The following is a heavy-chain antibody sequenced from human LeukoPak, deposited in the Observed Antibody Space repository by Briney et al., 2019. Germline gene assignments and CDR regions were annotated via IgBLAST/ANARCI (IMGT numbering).Heavy chain of an antibody. D-gene: IGHD6-13*01. CDR2: IYPGDSDT. Sequence: AGESLEISCKGSGYRFTSYWIGWVRQMSGKGLEWMGIIYPGDSDTRYSPSFQGQVSISADKSITTVYLQWSSLKASDTAMYYCARHALKYGGEIIAAAGYWGQGTLVTVSS. CDR3: ARHALKYGGEIIAAAGY. CDR1: GYRFTSYW. V-gene: IGHV5-51*01. J-gene: IGHJ4*02.